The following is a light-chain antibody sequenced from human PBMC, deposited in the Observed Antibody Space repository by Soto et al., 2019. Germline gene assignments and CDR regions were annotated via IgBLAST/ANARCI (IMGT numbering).Light chain of an antibody. Sequence: DIVMTQSPLSLPVTPGEPASISCRSSQSLLHSNGYNYLDWYLQKPGQSPQLLIYLGSNRASGVPDRFIGSGSGTDFTLKISRVEADDVGVYYCMQALQTPYTFGQGTKLEIK. CDR2: LGS. V-gene: IGKV2-28*01. CDR3: MQALQTPYT. J-gene: IGKJ2*01. CDR1: QSLLHSNGYNY.